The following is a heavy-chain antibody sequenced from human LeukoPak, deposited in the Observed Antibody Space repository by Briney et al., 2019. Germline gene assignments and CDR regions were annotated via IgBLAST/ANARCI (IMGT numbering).Heavy chain of an antibody. V-gene: IGHV1-2*06. CDR3: ARELSGFYYDSSGSFDY. D-gene: IGHD3-22*01. Sequence: ASVKVSCKASGYTFTVYYMHWVRQAPGQGLEWMGRINPNSGGTNYAQKFQGRVTMTRDTSISTAYMELSRLRSDDTAVYYCARELSGFYYDSSGSFDYWGQGTLVTVSS. CDR1: GYTFTVYY. CDR2: INPNSGGT. J-gene: IGHJ4*02.